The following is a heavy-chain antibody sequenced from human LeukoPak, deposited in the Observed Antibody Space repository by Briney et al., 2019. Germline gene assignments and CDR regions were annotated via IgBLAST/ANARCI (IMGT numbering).Heavy chain of an antibody. J-gene: IGHJ3*02. Sequence: GASVKVSCKASGYTFTSYGISCVRQAPGKGLAWMGWISAYNGNTNYAQKLQGRVTMTTDTSTSTAYMELRSLRSDDTAVYYCARDRLPDAFDIWGQGTMVTVSS. V-gene: IGHV1-18*01. CDR2: ISAYNGNT. CDR1: GYTFTSYG. D-gene: IGHD6-25*01. CDR3: ARDRLPDAFDI.